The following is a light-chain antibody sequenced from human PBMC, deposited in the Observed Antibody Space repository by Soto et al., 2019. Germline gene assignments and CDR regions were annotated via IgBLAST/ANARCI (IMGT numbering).Light chain of an antibody. Sequence: EIVMTQSPATLSVSPVERATLSCRASQSVSSNLAWYQQKPGQAPRLLIYGAFTRATGIPARFSGSGSGTEFTLTISSLQSEDFAVYYCQQYNNWPLFFGPGTKVDIK. CDR1: QSVSSN. CDR3: QQYNNWPLF. J-gene: IGKJ3*01. V-gene: IGKV3-15*01. CDR2: GAF.